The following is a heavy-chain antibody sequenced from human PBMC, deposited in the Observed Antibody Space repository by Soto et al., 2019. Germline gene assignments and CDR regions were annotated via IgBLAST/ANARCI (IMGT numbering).Heavy chain of an antibody. V-gene: IGHV4-39*01. Sequence: PSETLSLTCPFSGGSISSSSYYWGWIRQPPGKGLEWIGSIYYSGSTYYNPSLKSRVTISVDTSKNQFSLKLSSVTAADTAVYYCARHFSSGWYGYYYYGMDVWGQGTTVTVSS. CDR3: ARHFSSGWYGYYYYGMDV. CDR1: GGSISSSSYY. J-gene: IGHJ6*02. D-gene: IGHD6-19*01. CDR2: IYYSGST.